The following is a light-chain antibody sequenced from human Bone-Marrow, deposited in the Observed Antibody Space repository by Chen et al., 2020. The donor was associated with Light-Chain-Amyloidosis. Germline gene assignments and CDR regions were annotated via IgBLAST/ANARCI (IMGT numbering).Light chain of an antibody. CDR1: QTISSNY. V-gene: IGKV3-20*01. CDR2: GSS. CDR3: QQYGNSPLT. Sequence: EIVLTQSPGTLSLSPGEGANLSCRASQTISSNYLTWYQQKFGQAPRLLIYGSSSRATGFPDRVAGSVSGTDFTLTINRLEPEDFAMYYSQQYGNSPLTFGGGTKVEIK. J-gene: IGKJ4*01.